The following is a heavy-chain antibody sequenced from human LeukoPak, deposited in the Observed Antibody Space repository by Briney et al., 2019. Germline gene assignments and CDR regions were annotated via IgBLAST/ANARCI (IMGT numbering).Heavy chain of an antibody. CDR1: GYSFTSYG. D-gene: IGHD6-6*01. Sequence: ASVTVSCKASGYSFTSYGITWVRQAPGQGLEWMGRITTYNGNTNYARKLQGRVNMTTDTSTNTAYMELGSLRPDDTAVYYCARLIEYRTSSRVFDIWGQGTMVSVSS. J-gene: IGHJ3*02. CDR3: ARLIEYRTSSRVFDI. CDR2: ITTYNGNT. V-gene: IGHV1-18*01.